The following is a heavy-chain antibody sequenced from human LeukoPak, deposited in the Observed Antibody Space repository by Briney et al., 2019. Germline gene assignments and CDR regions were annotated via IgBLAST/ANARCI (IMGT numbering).Heavy chain of an antibody. CDR3: AKGDKPVIAMVKFDY. J-gene: IGHJ4*02. CDR1: GFIFSSHG. D-gene: IGHD5-18*01. Sequence: GGTLRLSCAASGFIFSSHGMNWVRQAPGKGLEWVSGISPSGDITYYADSVKGRFTISRDNSKNTPYMQMNSLRAEDTAVYYCAKGDKPVIAMVKFDYWGQGTLVTVSS. CDR2: ISPSGDIT. V-gene: IGHV3-23*01.